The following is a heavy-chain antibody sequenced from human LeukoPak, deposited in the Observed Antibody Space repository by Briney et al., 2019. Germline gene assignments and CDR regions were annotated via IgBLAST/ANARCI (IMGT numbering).Heavy chain of an antibody. CDR1: GGTFSYFS. V-gene: IGHV1-69*05. CDR3: AREDIPDSAMVIYDS. Sequence: VASVKVSCKASGGTFSYFSINWVRQAPGQGLEWMGGFIPLFGTPKYARKFQGRVTITTDASATTSYLELSSLRSEDTAMYYWAREDIPDSAMVIYDSWGQGTLVTVSS. J-gene: IGHJ5*02. D-gene: IGHD5-18*01. CDR2: FIPLFGTP.